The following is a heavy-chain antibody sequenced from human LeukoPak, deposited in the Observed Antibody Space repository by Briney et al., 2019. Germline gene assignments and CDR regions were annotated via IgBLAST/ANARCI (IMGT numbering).Heavy chain of an antibody. CDR1: GYTFTSYA. Sequence: GASVKVSCKASGYTFTSYAMNWVRQAPGQGLEWMGWISAYNGNTNYAQKFQGRVTITADKSTSTAYMELSSLRSEDTAVYYCARGTMIVVAATKKRGAFDIWGQGTMVTVSS. CDR2: ISAYNGNT. V-gene: IGHV1-18*01. CDR3: ARGTMIVVAATKKRGAFDI. J-gene: IGHJ3*02. D-gene: IGHD3-22*01.